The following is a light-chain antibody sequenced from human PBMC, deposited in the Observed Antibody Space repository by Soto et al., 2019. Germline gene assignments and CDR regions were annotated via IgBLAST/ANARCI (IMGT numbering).Light chain of an antibody. V-gene: IGKV3-15*01. CDR2: GAS. CDR3: PQYNIWPRT. CDR1: QSVSSN. J-gene: IGKJ3*01. Sequence: EIVLTQSPGTLSLSPGERATLSCRASQSVSSNLAWYQQKPGQAPRLLIYGASTRATGIPARFSGSGSGTEFTLTISSLQSEDFAVYQWPQYNIWPRTFGPG.